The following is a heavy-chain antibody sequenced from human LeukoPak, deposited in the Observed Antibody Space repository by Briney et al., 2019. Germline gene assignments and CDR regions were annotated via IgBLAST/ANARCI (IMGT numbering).Heavy chain of an antibody. CDR3: AKEGGGRSSAMVYFDY. CDR1: GFSFSAYA. D-gene: IGHD5-18*01. Sequence: PGGSLRLSCAASGFSFSAYAMSWVRQAPGKGLEWVSSTRCSGVNTNYADSVKGRFTISRDNSKNTLSLQMNSLRAEDTAVYYCAKEGGGRSSAMVYFDYWGQGTLVTVSS. V-gene: IGHV3-23*01. J-gene: IGHJ4*02. CDR2: TRCSGVNT.